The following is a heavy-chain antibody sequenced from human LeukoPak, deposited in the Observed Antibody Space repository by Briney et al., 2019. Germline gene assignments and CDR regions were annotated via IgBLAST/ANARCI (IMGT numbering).Heavy chain of an antibody. D-gene: IGHD3-22*01. CDR3: ARDSNPGRLLVLGWFYP. J-gene: IGHJ5*02. Sequence: SVKVSCKASGGTFSSYAISRVRQAPGQGLEWMGGIIPIFGTANYAQKFQGRVTMTTDTSTSTAYMELRSLRSDDTAVYYCARDSNPGRLLVLGWFYPWGQGTLVTVSS. CDR2: IIPIFGTA. CDR1: GGTFSSYA. V-gene: IGHV1-69*05.